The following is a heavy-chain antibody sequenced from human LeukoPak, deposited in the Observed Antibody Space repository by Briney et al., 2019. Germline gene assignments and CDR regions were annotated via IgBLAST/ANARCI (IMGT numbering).Heavy chain of an antibody. CDR3: ARRLGHYYGSGRPFDY. D-gene: IGHD3-10*01. J-gene: IGHJ4*02. CDR1: GGSFSGYY. CDR2: INHSGST. Sequence: PSETLSLTCAVYGGSFSGYYWSWIRQPPGKGLEWTGEINHSGSTNYNPSLKSRVTISVDTSKNQFSLKLSSVTAADTAVHYCARRLGHYYGSGRPFDYWGQGTLVTVSS. V-gene: IGHV4-34*01.